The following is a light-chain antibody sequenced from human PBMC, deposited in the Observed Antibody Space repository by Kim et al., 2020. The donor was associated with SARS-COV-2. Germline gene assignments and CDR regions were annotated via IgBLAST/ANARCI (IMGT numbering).Light chain of an antibody. CDR1: QSVSSSY. CDR2: SAS. Sequence: EIVLTQSPGTLSLSPGERATLSCRASQSVSSSYLAWYQQKPGQAPRLLIYSASSRATGIPDRFSGSGSGTDFTLTISRLEPEDFAVYYCQQYGSSPPQYSFGQGTSWRS. CDR3: QQYGSSPPQYS. V-gene: IGKV3-20*01. J-gene: IGKJ2*03.